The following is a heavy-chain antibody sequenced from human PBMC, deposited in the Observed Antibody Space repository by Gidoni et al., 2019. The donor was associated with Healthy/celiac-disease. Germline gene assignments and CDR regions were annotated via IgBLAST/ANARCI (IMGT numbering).Heavy chain of an antibody. V-gene: IGHV4-59*08. D-gene: IGHD4-4*01. CDR3: ARPVEMATVDAFDI. CDR1: GGSISSYY. Sequence: QVQLQESGPGLVKPSETLSLTCTVSGGSISSYYWSWIRQPPGKGLEWIGYIYYSGSTNYNPSLKSRVTISVDTSKNQFSLKLSSVTAADTAVYYCARPVEMATVDAFDIWGQGTMVTVSS. J-gene: IGHJ3*02. CDR2: IYYSGST.